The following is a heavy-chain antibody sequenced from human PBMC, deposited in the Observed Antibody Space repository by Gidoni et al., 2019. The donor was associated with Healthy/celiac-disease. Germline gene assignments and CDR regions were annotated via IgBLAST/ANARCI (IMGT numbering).Heavy chain of an antibody. CDR3: AREHQLPSPGYYYYYGMDV. D-gene: IGHD2-2*01. CDR2: ISSSSSYI. CDR1: GFTFSSYS. J-gene: IGHJ6*02. Sequence: EVQLVESGGGLVKPGGSLRLSCAPSGFTFSSYSMNWVRQAPGKGLEWVSSISSSSSYIYYADSVKGRFTIARDNAKNSLYLQMNSLRAEDTAVYYCAREHQLPSPGYYYYYGMDVWGQGTTVTVSS. V-gene: IGHV3-21*01.